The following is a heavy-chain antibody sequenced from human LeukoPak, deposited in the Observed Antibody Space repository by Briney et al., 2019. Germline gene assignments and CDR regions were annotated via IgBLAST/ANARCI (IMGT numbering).Heavy chain of an antibody. CDR3: AALSSLTYYYGMDV. D-gene: IGHD3-10*01. V-gene: IGHV1-58*02. Sequence: TSVKVSCKASGFTFTSSAMQWVRQARGQRLEWIGWIVVGSGNTNYAQKFQERVTITRDMSTSTAYMELSSLRSEDTAVYCCAALSSLTYYYGMDVWGQGTTVTVSS. J-gene: IGHJ6*02. CDR1: GFTFTSSA. CDR2: IVVGSGNT.